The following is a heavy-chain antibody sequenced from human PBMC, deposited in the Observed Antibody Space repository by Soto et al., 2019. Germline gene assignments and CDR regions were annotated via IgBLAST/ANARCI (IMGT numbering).Heavy chain of an antibody. J-gene: IGHJ4*02. D-gene: IGHD3-22*01. CDR2: ILYDGSKK. CDR1: GFTFSSYG. Sequence: QVQLVESGGGVVQPGRSVRLSCAESGFTFSSYGMHWVRQAPGKGLEWVAVILYDGSKKYYADSVKGRFTISRDNSKNTMYLQMNSLRAEDTALYYCARDRDYFDTNAYYYFFDYWGQGTLVTVSS. V-gene: IGHV3-33*05. CDR3: ARDRDYFDTNAYYYFFDY.